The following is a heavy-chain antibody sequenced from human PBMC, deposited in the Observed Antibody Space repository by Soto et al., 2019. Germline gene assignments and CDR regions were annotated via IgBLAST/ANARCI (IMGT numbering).Heavy chain of an antibody. D-gene: IGHD2-21*01. CDR2: ISDSEST. CDR1: GGSISNFL. CDR3: ARAGLAYCIRDRCFEGLWLDP. Sequence: SETLSLTCTVSGGSISNFLWTWIRQPPGKGLELIGYISDSESTNYTPSLSSRVAISLDTSKYQFSLELDSVTAADTAIYYCARAGLAYCIRDRCFEGLWLDPWGQGTQVTVS. J-gene: IGHJ5*02. V-gene: IGHV4-59*12.